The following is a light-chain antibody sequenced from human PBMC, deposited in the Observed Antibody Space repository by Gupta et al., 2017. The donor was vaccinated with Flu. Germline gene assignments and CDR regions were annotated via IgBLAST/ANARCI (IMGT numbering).Light chain of an antibody. CDR1: QSVGNY. CDR3: QLGSRPNT. J-gene: IGKJ2*01. CDR2: DAS. Sequence: VVLTQSPATLSLSPGERATLSCRASQSVGNYLAWYQQKLGQAPRLLIYDASKRATGVPVRFSGSGSETDFSLTISSLEPEDFAVYYCQLGSRPNTFGQGTKLEIK. V-gene: IGKV3-11*01.